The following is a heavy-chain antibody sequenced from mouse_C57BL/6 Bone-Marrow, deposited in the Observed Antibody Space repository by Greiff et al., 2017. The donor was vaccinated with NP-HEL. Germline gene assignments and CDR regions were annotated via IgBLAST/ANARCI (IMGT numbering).Heavy chain of an antibody. V-gene: IGHV7-3*01. D-gene: IGHD3-2*02. CDR3: ARQYSSGPYFGY. CDR1: GFTFTDYY. J-gene: IGHJ2*01. Sequence: VMLVESGGGLVQPGGSLSLSCAASGFTFTDYYMSWVRQPPGKALEWLGFIRNKANGYTTEYSASVKGRLTISRDNSRSILYLQMNALRAEDSATYYCARQYSSGPYFGYWGQSATLTVST. CDR2: IRNKANGYTT.